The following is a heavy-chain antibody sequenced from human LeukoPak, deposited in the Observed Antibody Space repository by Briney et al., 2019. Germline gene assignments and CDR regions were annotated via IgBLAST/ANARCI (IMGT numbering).Heavy chain of an antibody. CDR1: GFTFSSYA. V-gene: IGHV3-23*01. Sequence: GGSLRLSCAASGFTFSSYAMSWVRQAPGKGLEWVSAISGSGGSTYYADSVKGRFAISRDNSKNTLYLQMNSLRAEDTAVYYCAKDGFTLKGIAVAGFAFDIWGQGTMVTVSS. CDR3: AKDGFTLKGIAVAGFAFDI. CDR2: ISGSGGST. D-gene: IGHD6-19*01. J-gene: IGHJ3*02.